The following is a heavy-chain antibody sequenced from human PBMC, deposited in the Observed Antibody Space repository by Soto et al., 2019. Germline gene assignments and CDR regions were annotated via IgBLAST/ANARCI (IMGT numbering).Heavy chain of an antibody. CDR1: GFTVSSNY. CDR2: MYSGGST. Sequence: EVQLVESGGGLVQPGGSLRLSCAASGFTVSSNYMSWVRQAPGKGLEWVSVMYSGGSTYYADSVKGRFTISRDNSKNTLYLQMNSLRAEDTAVYYCARAHDKCSGGSCSLLFDYWGQGTLVTVSS. V-gene: IGHV3-66*01. D-gene: IGHD2-15*01. CDR3: ARAHDKCSGGSCSLLFDY. J-gene: IGHJ4*02.